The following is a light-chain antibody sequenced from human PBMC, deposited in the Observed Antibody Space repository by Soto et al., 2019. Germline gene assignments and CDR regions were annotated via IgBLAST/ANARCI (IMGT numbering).Light chain of an antibody. CDR1: QSVSGN. V-gene: IGKV3-15*01. CDR3: QQYNNWPPIT. CDR2: GAS. Sequence: EIVMTQSPATLSVSPGERATLSCRASQSVSGNLAWYQQKPGQAPRLLIYGASTRATGIPARFSGSGSGTEFTLAISSLQSEDFAVYECQQYNNWPPITCGQGTRLEIK. J-gene: IGKJ5*01.